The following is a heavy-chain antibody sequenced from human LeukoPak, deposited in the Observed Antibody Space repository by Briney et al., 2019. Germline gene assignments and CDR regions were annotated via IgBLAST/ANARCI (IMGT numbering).Heavy chain of an antibody. V-gene: IGHV3-21*01. D-gene: IGHD6-6*01. Sequence: SGGSLRLSCAASGFTFSSYSMNWVRQAPGKGLEWVSSISSSSSYIYYADSVKGRFTISRDNAKNSLYLQMNSLRAEDTAVYYCARVLITILSSSSSYFDYWGQGTLVTVSS. CDR2: ISSSSSYI. J-gene: IGHJ4*02. CDR3: ARVLITILSSSSSYFDY. CDR1: GFTFSSYS.